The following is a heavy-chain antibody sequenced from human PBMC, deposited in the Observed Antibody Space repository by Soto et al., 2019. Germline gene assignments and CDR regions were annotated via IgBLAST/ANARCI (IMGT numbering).Heavy chain of an antibody. J-gene: IGHJ4*02. V-gene: IGHV3-21*01. D-gene: IGHD2-2*01. CDR2: ISSTSPYT. CDR1: GFTFSTYS. CDR3: ARDSMFDY. Sequence: EVQLVESGGGLVKPGGSLRLSCAASGFTFSTYSMNWVRQAPGKGLEWVSSISSTSPYTYYAVSVKGRFTISRDTANNSRYLQRNRLRAEDTALYYCARDSMFDYWGQGALVTVSS.